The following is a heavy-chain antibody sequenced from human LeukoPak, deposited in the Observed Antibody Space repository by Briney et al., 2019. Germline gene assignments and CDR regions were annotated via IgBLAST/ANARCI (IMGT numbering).Heavy chain of an antibody. Sequence: GGSLRLSCAASGFTFSSYWMSWVRQAPGKGLEWVAVISYDGSNKYYADSVKGRFTISRDNSKNTLYLQMNSLRAEDTAVYYCARDRRDYVWGSYRLIYYYYYMDVWGKGTTVTVSS. V-gene: IGHV3-30*03. CDR1: GFTFSSYW. CDR3: ARDRRDYVWGSYRLIYYYYYMDV. CDR2: ISYDGSNK. D-gene: IGHD3-16*02. J-gene: IGHJ6*03.